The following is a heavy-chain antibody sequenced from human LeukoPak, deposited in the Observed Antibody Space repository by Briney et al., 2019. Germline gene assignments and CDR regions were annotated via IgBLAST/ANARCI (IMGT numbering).Heavy chain of an antibody. Sequence: GGSLRLSCVASGFSFGKYWMSWVRQAPGKGLEWVANIKLDGSEKNYVDSVKGRFTISRDNTKNSLYLQMNSLRAEDTAVFYCARDQYDTWSRRGNFDSWGQGTLVIVSS. J-gene: IGHJ4*02. CDR1: GFSFGKYW. D-gene: IGHD3/OR15-3a*01. V-gene: IGHV3-7*03. CDR3: ARDQYDTWSRRGNFDS. CDR2: IKLDGSEK.